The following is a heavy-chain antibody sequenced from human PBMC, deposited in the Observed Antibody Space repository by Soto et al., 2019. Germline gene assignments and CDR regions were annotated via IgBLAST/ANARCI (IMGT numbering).Heavy chain of an antibody. J-gene: IGHJ6*02. CDR2: ISAYNGNT. CDR1: GYTFTSYG. D-gene: IGHD1-7*01. CDR3: ASSVVLELEPLPSLEWGLIYYGMDV. Sequence: ASVKVSCKASGYTFTSYGISWVRQAPGQGLEWMGWISAYNGNTNYTQKLQGRVTMTTDTSTSTAYMELRSLRSEDTAVYYCASSVVLELEPLPSLEWGLIYYGMDVWGQGTTVTVSS. V-gene: IGHV1-18*01.